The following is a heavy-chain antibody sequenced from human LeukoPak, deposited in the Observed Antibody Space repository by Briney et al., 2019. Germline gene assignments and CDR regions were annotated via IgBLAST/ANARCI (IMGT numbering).Heavy chain of an antibody. Sequence: GGSLRLSCAASGIAVIGNYMSWVRQPPGKGLKWVSFISITTDTFYADSVRGRFTISRDSSKNTLFLQMNSLRDEDSAVYYCAIAQSWDELFDSWGQGTLVTVSS. V-gene: IGHV3-53*01. D-gene: IGHD1-26*01. J-gene: IGHJ4*02. CDR1: GIAVIGNY. CDR3: AIAQSWDELFDS. CDR2: ISITTDT.